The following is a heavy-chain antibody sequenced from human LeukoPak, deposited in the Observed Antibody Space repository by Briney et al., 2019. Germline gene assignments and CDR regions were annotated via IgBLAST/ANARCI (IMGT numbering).Heavy chain of an antibody. CDR1: GFTFSSYG. J-gene: IGHJ5*02. CDR2: ISYDGSNK. CDR3: AREWVQFFGVVPPRVNWFDP. D-gene: IGHD3-3*01. Sequence: GGSLRLSCAVSGFTFSSYGMHWVRQAPGKGLEWVAVISYDGSNKYYADSVKGRFTISRDNSKNTLYLQMNSLRAEDTAVYYCAREWVQFFGVVPPRVNWFDPWGQGTLVTVSS. V-gene: IGHV3-30*03.